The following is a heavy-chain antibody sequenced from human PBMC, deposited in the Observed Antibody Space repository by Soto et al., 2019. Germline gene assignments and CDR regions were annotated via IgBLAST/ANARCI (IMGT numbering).Heavy chain of an antibody. Sequence: EVQLLESGGGLVQPGGSLRLSCAASGFTFSSYAMSWVRQAPGKGLEWVSAISGSGGSTYYADSVKGRFTISRDNSKNKLYLQMNSLRGEDTAVYYCARRSSGWYFDYWGQGTLVTVSS. CDR2: ISGSGGST. CDR1: GFTFSSYA. J-gene: IGHJ4*02. V-gene: IGHV3-23*01. CDR3: ARRSSGWYFDY. D-gene: IGHD6-19*01.